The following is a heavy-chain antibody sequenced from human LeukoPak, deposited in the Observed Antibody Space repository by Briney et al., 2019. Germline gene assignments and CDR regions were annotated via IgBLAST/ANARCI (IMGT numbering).Heavy chain of an antibody. CDR3: ARYDYDGGDLGYCSGGSCYFPTYFDY. Sequence: PSETLSLTCTVSGGSISSSSYYWGWIRQPPGKGLEWIGSIYYSGSTNYNPSLKSRVTISVDTSKNQFSLKLSSVTAADTAVYYCARYDYDGGDLGYCSGGSCYFPTYFDYWGQGTLVTVSS. CDR1: GGSISSSSYY. CDR2: IYYSGST. D-gene: IGHD2-15*01. J-gene: IGHJ4*02. V-gene: IGHV4-39*07.